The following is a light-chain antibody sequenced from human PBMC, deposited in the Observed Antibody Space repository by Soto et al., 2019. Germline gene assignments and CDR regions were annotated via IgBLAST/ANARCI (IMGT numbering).Light chain of an antibody. CDR3: QSYDNSLRV. CDR2: DNS. J-gene: IGLJ1*01. CDR1: SSNIGAGYD. V-gene: IGLV1-40*01. Sequence: QAVVTQPPSVSGAPGQRVTISCTGSSSNIGAGYDVHWYQQLPGTAPKLLIYDNSNRPSGVPDRFSGSKSGTSASLAITGLQAEDEADYYCQSYDNSLRVFGTGTKVTVL.